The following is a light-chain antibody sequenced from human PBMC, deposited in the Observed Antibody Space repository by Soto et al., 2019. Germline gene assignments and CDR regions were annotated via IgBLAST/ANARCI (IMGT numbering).Light chain of an antibody. CDR1: QSVASNY. CDR2: GAS. J-gene: IGKJ3*01. CDR3: HQDGTAPLT. Sequence: EVVCTQSPGTLSLSPGERATLSCRASQSVASNYLAWYQQKRGQAPRLLIYGASSRATGIPDRFSGSGSGTDFTLTISRLEPEDFSVYYCHQDGTAPLTFGPGTKVDIK. V-gene: IGKV3-20*01.